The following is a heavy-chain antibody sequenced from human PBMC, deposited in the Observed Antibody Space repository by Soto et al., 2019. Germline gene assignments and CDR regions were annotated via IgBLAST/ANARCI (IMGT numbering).Heavy chain of an antibody. CDR3: ARVHPVVTGWYFDL. D-gene: IGHD2-15*01. CDR1: GGTFSSYA. CDR2: IIPIFGTA. Sequence: QVQLVQSGAEVKKPGSSVKVSCKASGGTFSSYAISWVRQAPGQGLEWMGGIIPIFGTANYAQKFQGRVTITADESTSTAYIELSSLRSEDTAVYYCARVHPVVTGWYFDLWGRGTLVTVSS. V-gene: IGHV1-69*01. J-gene: IGHJ2*01.